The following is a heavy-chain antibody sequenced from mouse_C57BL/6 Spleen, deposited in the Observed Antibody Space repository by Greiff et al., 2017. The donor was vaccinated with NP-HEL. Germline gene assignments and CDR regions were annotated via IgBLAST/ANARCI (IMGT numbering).Heavy chain of an antibody. D-gene: IGHD2-2*01. J-gene: IGHJ3*01. CDR1: GFTFSDYY. CDR2: INYDGSST. V-gene: IGHV5-16*01. CDR3: ARDEYGYDGGFAY. Sequence: EVMLVESEGGLVQPGSSMKLSCTASGFTFSDYYMAWVRQVPEKGLEWVANINYDGSSTYYLDSLKSRFIISRDNAKNILYLQMSSLKSEDTATYYCARDEYGYDGGFAYWGQGTLVTVSA.